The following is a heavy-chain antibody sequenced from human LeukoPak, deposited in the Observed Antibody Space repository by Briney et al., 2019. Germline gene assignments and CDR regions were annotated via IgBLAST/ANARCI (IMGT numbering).Heavy chain of an antibody. V-gene: IGHV4-31*03. Sequence: PSETLSLTCTVSGGSISSGGYCWSWIRQHPGKGLEWIGYIYYSGSTYYNPSLKSRVTISVDTSKNQFSLKLSSVTAADTAVYYCARMLGGLSVDYDSSGCFDYWGQGTLVTVSS. CDR2: IYYSGST. CDR3: ARMLGGLSVDYDSSGCFDY. CDR1: GGSISSGGYC. J-gene: IGHJ4*02. D-gene: IGHD3-22*01.